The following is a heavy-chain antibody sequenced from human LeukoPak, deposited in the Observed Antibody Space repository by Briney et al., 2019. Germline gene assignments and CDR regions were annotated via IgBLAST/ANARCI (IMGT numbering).Heavy chain of an antibody. J-gene: IGHJ4*02. CDR3: IRGAETTKFDS. V-gene: IGHV1-46*03. D-gene: IGHD4-17*01. CDR2: INPGSGST. CDR1: GYTFTRYY. Sequence: ASVKVSCKASGYTFTRYYMHWVRQAPGQGLEWMGIINPGSGSTTFAQRFQGRVTMTRDMSTSTVYMQLSSLRSEDTAVYSCIRGAETTKFDSWGQGTLVNGSS.